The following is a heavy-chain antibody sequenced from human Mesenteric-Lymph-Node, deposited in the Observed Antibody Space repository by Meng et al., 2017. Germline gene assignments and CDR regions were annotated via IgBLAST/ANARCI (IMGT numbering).Heavy chain of an antibody. D-gene: IGHD1-1*01. J-gene: IGHJ4*02. Sequence: ASVKVSCKASGYIFTDYYIHWVRQAPGQGLEWMGRVNTKTGDTNSAQKFQGRLTMSRDTSINTVDMGLWSLTSDDTAVYYCAKSYGPGNDLDYWGQGTLVTVSS. CDR2: VNTKTGDT. V-gene: IGHV1-2*06. CDR3: AKSYGPGNDLDY. CDR1: GYIFTDYY.